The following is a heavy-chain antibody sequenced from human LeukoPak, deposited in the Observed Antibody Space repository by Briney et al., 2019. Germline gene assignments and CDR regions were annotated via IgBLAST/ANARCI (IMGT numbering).Heavy chain of an antibody. Sequence: GGSLRLSCAASGLTFRSYPMHWVRQAPGKGLDWVAVISFDGSNKYYADSVQGRFTISRDNAKNSLYLQMNSLRAEDTAVYYCARLVGATEDYWGQGTLVTVSS. CDR3: ARLVGATEDY. V-gene: IGHV3-30-3*01. J-gene: IGHJ4*02. CDR1: GLTFRSYP. D-gene: IGHD1-26*01. CDR2: ISFDGSNK.